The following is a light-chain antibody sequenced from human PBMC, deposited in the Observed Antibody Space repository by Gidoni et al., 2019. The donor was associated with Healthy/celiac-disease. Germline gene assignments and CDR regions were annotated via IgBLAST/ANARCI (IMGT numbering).Light chain of an antibody. CDR3: QSYDSSLSGSV. V-gene: IGLV1-40*01. Sequence: QSVLTQPPSVSGAPGQRVTIPCTGRSSNIGAGYAVHRYQQLPGTAPKLLIYGNSNRPSGVPDRFSGSKSGTSASLAITGLQAEDEADYYCQSYDSSLSGSVFGGGTKLTVL. CDR2: GNS. CDR1: SSNIGAGYA. J-gene: IGLJ2*01.